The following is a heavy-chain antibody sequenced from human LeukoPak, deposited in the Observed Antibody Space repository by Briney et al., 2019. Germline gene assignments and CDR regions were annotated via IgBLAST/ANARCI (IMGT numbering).Heavy chain of an antibody. Sequence: GGSPRLSCAASGFMFTNYAMSWVRQAPGKGLEWVSALSASGGSSYYADSMKGRFTISRDSSKYTLYLQMNGLRAEDTAVYYCARACSGGSCYLAAFDIWGQGTMVTVSS. CDR1: GFMFTNYA. CDR3: ARACSGGSCYLAAFDI. V-gene: IGHV3-23*01. J-gene: IGHJ3*02. CDR2: LSASGGSS. D-gene: IGHD2-15*01.